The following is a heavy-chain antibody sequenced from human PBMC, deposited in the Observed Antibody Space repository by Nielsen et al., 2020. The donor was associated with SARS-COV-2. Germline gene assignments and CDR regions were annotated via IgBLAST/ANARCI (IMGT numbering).Heavy chain of an antibody. CDR3: ARQGYSSSWYGN. CDR1: GYTFTSYA. J-gene: IGHJ4*02. V-gene: IGHV1-3*01. CDR2: INAGNGNT. Sequence: ASVKVSCKSSGYTFTSYAMHWVRQAPGQRLEWMGWINAGNGNTKYSQKFQGRVTITRDTSASTAYMELSSLRSEDTAVYYCARQGYSSSWYGNWGQGTLVTVSS. D-gene: IGHD6-13*01.